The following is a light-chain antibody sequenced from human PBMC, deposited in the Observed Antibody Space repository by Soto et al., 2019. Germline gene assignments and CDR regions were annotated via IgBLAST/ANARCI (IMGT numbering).Light chain of an antibody. CDR3: SSYTSSSTYV. Sequence: QSALAQPASVPGSPGQSITISCTGTSSDVGGYNYVSWYQQHPGKAPKLMIYEVSNRPSGVSNRFSGSKSGSTASLTISGLQAEDEADYYCSSYTSSSTYVFGTGTKVTVL. J-gene: IGLJ1*01. V-gene: IGLV2-14*01. CDR1: SSDVGGYNY. CDR2: EVS.